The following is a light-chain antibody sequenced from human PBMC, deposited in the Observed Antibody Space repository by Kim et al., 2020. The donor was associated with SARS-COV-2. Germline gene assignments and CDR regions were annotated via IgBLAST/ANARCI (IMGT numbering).Light chain of an antibody. CDR1: NFNIGRNS. CDR2: SNN. V-gene: IGLV1-44*01. CDR3: AAWDDSLNGYA. Sequence: QAVVTQSPSASGTPGQRVTISCSGSNFNIGRNSVNWYQQLPGTAPKLLIYSNNQRPLGVPDRFSASKSGTSASLAISGLQSEDEADYYCAAWDDSLNGYAFATGTKVTVL. J-gene: IGLJ1*01.